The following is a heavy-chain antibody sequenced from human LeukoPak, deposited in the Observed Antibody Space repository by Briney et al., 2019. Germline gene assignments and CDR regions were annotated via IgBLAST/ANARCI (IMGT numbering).Heavy chain of an antibody. CDR2: FIPILDTA. CDR3: AGIPVFGVVLHQEPV. CDR1: GVTFIDYA. Sequence: GASVKVSCKASGVTFIDYALNWVRQAPGQGLEWMGVFIPILDTANSTQKFQGRLTITADKSTDTVYMELSSLRFDDTAVYFCAGIPVFGVVLHQEPVWGKGTTVTVSS. J-gene: IGHJ6*03. D-gene: IGHD3-3*01. V-gene: IGHV1-69*10.